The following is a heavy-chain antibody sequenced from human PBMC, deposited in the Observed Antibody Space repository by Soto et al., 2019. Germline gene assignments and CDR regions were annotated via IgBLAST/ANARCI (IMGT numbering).Heavy chain of an antibody. D-gene: IGHD6-19*01. CDR3: ARDLRAVAGYYYYGMDV. J-gene: IGHJ6*02. V-gene: IGHV3-30-3*01. CDR1: GFTFSSYA. CDR2: ISYDGSNK. Sequence: QVQLVESGGGVVQPGRSLRLSCAASGFTFSSYAMHWVRQAPGKGLEWVAVISYDGSNKYYADSVKGRFTISRDNSKNPLYLQMNSLRAEDTAVYYCARDLRAVAGYYYYGMDVWGQGTTVTVSS.